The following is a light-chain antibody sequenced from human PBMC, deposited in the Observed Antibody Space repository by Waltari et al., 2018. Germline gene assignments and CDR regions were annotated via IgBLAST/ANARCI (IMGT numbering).Light chain of an antibody. CDR2: GAS. Sequence: EIVLTPSPGTLSLSPGERATLSCRTSQSVNRVLAWYQLKPGQAPRLLIYGASSRATGIPDRFSGGGSGTDFSLTISRLEPEDFAIYYCQHYLRLPATFGQGTKVEIK. CDR3: QHYLRLPAT. J-gene: IGKJ1*01. CDR1: QSVNRV. V-gene: IGKV3-20*01.